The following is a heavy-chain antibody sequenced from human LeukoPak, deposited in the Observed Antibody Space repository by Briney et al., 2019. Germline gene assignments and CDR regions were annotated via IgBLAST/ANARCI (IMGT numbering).Heavy chain of an antibody. D-gene: IGHD6-6*01. J-gene: IGHJ4*02. V-gene: IGHV3-23*01. Sequence: GGSLRLSCAASGFTFSSYAMSWVRQAPGKGLEWVPAISGSGGSTYYADSVKGRLTISRDNSKNTLYLQMNSLRAEDTAVYYCAKDLSGYSSSSACSYWGQGTLVTVSS. CDR3: AKDLSGYSSSSACSY. CDR1: GFTFSSYA. CDR2: ISGSGGST.